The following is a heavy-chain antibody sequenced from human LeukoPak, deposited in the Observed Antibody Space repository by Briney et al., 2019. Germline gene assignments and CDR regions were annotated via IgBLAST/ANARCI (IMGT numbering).Heavy chain of an antibody. CDR2: VYHSGST. CDR3: ARDDYTTYWAL. V-gene: IGHV4-38-2*02. CDR1: GYSINSGYY. D-gene: IGHD2/OR15-2a*01. Sequence: SETLSLTCTVSGYSINSGYYWGWIRPPPGKGLEWVGIVYHSGSTYYNPSLQSRVTISVDTSKNQFSLKLYSVTAADTAVYYCARDDYTTYWALWGQGTLVTVSS. J-gene: IGHJ4*02.